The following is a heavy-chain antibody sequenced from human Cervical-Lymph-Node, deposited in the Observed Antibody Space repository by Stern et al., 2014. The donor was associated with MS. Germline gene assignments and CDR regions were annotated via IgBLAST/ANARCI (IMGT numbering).Heavy chain of an antibody. CDR2: IIPVFGTP. CDR1: GDTSNTDA. D-gene: IGHD1-14*01. J-gene: IGHJ6*02. Sequence: VQLVESGAEVQKPGSSVKVSCKASGDTSNTDAIHWVRQAPGQGLEWMGGIIPVFGTPVYAQRCKGRVSIAADESTATDYMELSSLRSDDTAVYYCARGASSAAWYKHAVDVWGQGTTVTVSS. V-gene: IGHV1-69*01. CDR3: ARGASSAAWYKHAVDV.